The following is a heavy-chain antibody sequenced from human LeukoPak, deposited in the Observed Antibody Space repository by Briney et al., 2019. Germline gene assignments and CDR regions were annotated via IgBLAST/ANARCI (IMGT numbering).Heavy chain of an antibody. CDR1: GFTFSSYS. CDR2: IYYSGST. CDR3: ARGGYDYGFVDY. J-gene: IGHJ4*02. D-gene: IGHD5-12*01. Sequence: LRLSCAASGFTFSSYSMNWIRQPPGKGLEWIGYIYYSGSTYYNPSLKSRVTISVDTSKNQFSLKLSSVTAADTAVYYCARGGYDYGFVDYWGQGTLVTVSS. V-gene: IGHV4-30-4*08.